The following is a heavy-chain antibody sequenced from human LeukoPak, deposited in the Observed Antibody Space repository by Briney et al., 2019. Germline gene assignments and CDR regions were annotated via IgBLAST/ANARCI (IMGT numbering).Heavy chain of an antibody. CDR1: GFTFSSYA. V-gene: IGHV3-23*01. Sequence: PGGSLRLSCAASGFTFSSYAMSWVRQAPGKGLEWVSAISGSGGSTYYADSVKGRFTISRDNSKNTLYLQMNSLRAEDTAVYYCAKMEVAAIISSPSHWGQGTLVTVSS. D-gene: IGHD5-12*01. CDR3: AKMEVAAIISSPSH. CDR2: ISGSGGST. J-gene: IGHJ4*02.